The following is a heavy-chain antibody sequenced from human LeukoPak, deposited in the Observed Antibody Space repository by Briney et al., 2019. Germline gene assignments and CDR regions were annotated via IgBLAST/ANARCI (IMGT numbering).Heavy chain of an antibody. CDR1: GYTLTSYY. V-gene: IGHV1-46*01. CDR3: ARAQSGGQLVVVAATPLANDWFDP. CDR2: INPSGGST. D-gene: IGHD2-15*01. Sequence: ASVKVSCKASGYTLTSYYMHWVRQAPGQGLEWMGIINPSGGSTSYAQKFQGRVTMTRDTSTSTVYMELSSLRSEDTAVYYCARAQSGGQLVVVAATPLANDWFDPWGQGTLVTVSS. J-gene: IGHJ5*02.